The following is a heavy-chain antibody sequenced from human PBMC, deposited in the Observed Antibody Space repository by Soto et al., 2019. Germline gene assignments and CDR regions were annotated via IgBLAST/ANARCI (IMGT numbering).Heavy chain of an antibody. V-gene: IGHV1-69*13. CDR2: IIPIFGTA. CDR3: AKGITDTGGYYYYSMDV. CDR1: GYTFTGYY. Sequence: ASVKVSCKASGYTFTGYYMHWVRQAPGQGLEWMGGIIPIFGTANYAQKFQGRVTITADESTSTAYMELSSLRSEDTAVYYCAKGITDTGGYYYYSMDVWGQGTAVTVSS. D-gene: IGHD3-16*01. J-gene: IGHJ6*02.